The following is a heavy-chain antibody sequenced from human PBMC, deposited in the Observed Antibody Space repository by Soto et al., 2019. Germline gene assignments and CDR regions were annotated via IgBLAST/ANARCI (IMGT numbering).Heavy chain of an antibody. CDR2: IYWNDDK. J-gene: IGHJ4*02. CDR1: GFSLSTSGVG. D-gene: IGHD6-13*01. CDR3: AHRAFGCWSKQTERNYFDY. Sequence: QITLKESGPTLVKPTQTLTLTCTFSGFSLSTSGVGVGWIRQPPGKALEWLALIYWNDDKRYSPSLKSRLTIPKDTSKNQVVLTMTNMDPVDTATYYCAHRAFGCWSKQTERNYFDYWGQGTLVTVSS. V-gene: IGHV2-5*01.